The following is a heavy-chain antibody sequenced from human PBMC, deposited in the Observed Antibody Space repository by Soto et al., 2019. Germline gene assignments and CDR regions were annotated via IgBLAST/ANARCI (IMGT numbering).Heavy chain of an antibody. CDR1: GFTFTNFA. CDR3: ARVQAVSGSSYFDY. D-gene: IGHD6-19*01. V-gene: IGHV3-30-3*01. Sequence: QVQLVESGGGVVQPGRSLRLSCAASGFTFTNFAMHWVRQAPGKGLEGVAVISYDGNSEYYAHSVEGRFTISRDNSKNTLYMQLSRLRAQDSAVYHCARVQAVSGSSYFDYWGQGILVTVSS. J-gene: IGHJ4*02. CDR2: ISYDGNSE.